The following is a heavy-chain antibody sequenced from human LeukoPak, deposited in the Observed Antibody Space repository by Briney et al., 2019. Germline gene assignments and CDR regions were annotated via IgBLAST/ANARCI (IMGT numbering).Heavy chain of an antibody. CDR1: GFTFRAYA. CDR3: AKREFGYRRSLKPDYYYMDV. J-gene: IGHJ6*03. CDR2: IGGSGETT. D-gene: IGHD6-13*01. V-gene: IGHV3-23*01. Sequence: GGSLRLSCETSGFTFRAYAMSWVRQAPGKGLEWVSGIGGSGETTEYGDSVKGRFTISRDNSKNTLYLQMNSLRADDSAVYYCAKREFGYRRSLKPDYYYMDVWGKGTTVTVSS.